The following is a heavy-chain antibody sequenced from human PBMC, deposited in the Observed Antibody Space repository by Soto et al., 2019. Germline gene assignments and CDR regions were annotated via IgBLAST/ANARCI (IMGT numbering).Heavy chain of an antibody. D-gene: IGHD6-13*01. Sequence: QVQLVESGGGVVQPGRSLRLSCAASGFTFSSYGMHWVRQAPGKGLEWVAVIWYDGSNKYYADSVKGRFTISRDNSKNTLYLQMNSLRAEDTAVYYCASAGYSSGWYTKYWGQGTLVTVSS. V-gene: IGHV3-33*01. J-gene: IGHJ4*02. CDR1: GFTFSSYG. CDR3: ASAGYSSGWYTKY. CDR2: IWYDGSNK.